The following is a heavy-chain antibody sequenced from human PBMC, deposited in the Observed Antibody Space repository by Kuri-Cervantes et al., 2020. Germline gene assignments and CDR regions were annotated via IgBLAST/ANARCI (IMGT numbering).Heavy chain of an antibody. Sequence: SVKVSCKASGYTFTSYDINWVRQATRQGLEWMGGIIPIFGTANYAQKFQGRVTITADESTSTAYMELSSLRSEDTAVYYCARGAGKAAAGAYYFDYWGQGTLVTVSS. J-gene: IGHJ4*02. D-gene: IGHD6-13*01. CDR1: GYTFTSYD. CDR2: IIPIFGTA. V-gene: IGHV1-69*13. CDR3: ARGAGKAAAGAYYFDY.